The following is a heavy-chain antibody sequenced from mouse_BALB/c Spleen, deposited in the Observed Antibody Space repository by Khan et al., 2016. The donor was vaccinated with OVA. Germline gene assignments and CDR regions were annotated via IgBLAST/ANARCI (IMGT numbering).Heavy chain of an antibody. D-gene: IGHD1-1*01. CDR2: IYYSGTV. J-gene: IGHJ1*01. CDR3: ARDYGSLYWYFDV. V-gene: IGHV3-5*02. Sequence: EVQLKQSGPGLVKPSQTVSLTCTVTGISITSGNYRWSWIRQFPGNNLEWIGNIYYSGTVTYNPSLTSRTTITRDTSKNQFFLEMNSFTAEDTATYYCARDYGSLYWYFDVWGAGTTVTVSS. CDR1: GISITSGNYR.